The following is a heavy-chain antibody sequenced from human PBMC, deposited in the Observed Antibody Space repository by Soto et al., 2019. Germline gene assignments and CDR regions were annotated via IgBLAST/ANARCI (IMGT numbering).Heavy chain of an antibody. J-gene: IGHJ4*02. Sequence: SETLSLTCTVSGGSISSYYWSWIRQPPGKGLEWIGYIYYSGSTNYNPSLKSRVTISVDTSKNQFSLKLSSMTAADTAVYYCARGPPGEIRYFDWLLYYWGQGTLVTVSS. CDR1: GGSISSYY. V-gene: IGHV4-59*01. CDR3: ARGPPGEIRYFDWLLYY. CDR2: IYYSGST. D-gene: IGHD3-9*01.